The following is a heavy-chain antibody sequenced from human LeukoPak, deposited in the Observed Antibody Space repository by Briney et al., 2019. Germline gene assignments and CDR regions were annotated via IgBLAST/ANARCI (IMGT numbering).Heavy chain of an antibody. D-gene: IGHD6-13*01. Sequence: GASVKVSCKASGYTFTGYYMHWVRQAPGQGLEWMGWINPNSGGTNYAQKFQGRVTMTRDTSISTAYMEPSRLRSDDTAVYYCARDHANAQIAAAVLYLLYWGQGTLVTVSS. V-gene: IGHV1-2*02. CDR1: GYTFTGYY. J-gene: IGHJ4*02. CDR2: INPNSGGT. CDR3: ARDHANAQIAAAVLYLLY.